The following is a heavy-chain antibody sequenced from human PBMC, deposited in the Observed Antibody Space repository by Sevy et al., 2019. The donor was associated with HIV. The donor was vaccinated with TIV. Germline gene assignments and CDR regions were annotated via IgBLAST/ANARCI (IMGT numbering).Heavy chain of an antibody. CDR2: IIPMFGAP. D-gene: IGHD2-8*01. Sequence: ASVKVSYKPSGHTFSNYAISWVRQAPGQGLEWMGGIIPMFGAPDYAQKFQGRVTITADESTSTVYMQLSSLRSDDTAIYYCARDSLYATNWAFDYWGQGTLVTVSS. V-gene: IGHV1-69*13. CDR3: ARDSLYATNWAFDY. J-gene: IGHJ4*02. CDR1: GHTFSNYA.